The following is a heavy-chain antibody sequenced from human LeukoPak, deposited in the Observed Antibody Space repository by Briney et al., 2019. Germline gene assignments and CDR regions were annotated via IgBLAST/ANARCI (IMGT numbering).Heavy chain of an antibody. CDR1: GITLSNYG. V-gene: IGHV3-23*01. CDR3: ARGRPEMATTHPVDY. CDR2: ISDSGGRT. D-gene: IGHD5-24*01. J-gene: IGHJ4*02. Sequence: PGGSLRLSCAVSGITLSNYGMSWVRQAPGKGLEWVAGISDSGGRTKYADSVKGRFTISRDNSKNTLYLQMNSLRAEDTAVYYCARGRPEMATTHPVDYWGQGTPVTVSS.